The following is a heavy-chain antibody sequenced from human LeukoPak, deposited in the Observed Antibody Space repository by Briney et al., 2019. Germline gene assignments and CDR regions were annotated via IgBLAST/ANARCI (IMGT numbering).Heavy chain of an antibody. Sequence: GGSLRLSCAASGFTFSSYAMRWVRQAPGKGLEWVSAISGSGGSTYYADSVKGRFTISRDNSKNTLYLQMYSLRAEDTAVYYCAKDLTGYSYGSSIDYWGQGTLVTVSS. J-gene: IGHJ4*02. V-gene: IGHV3-23*01. CDR1: GFTFSSYA. D-gene: IGHD5-18*01. CDR3: AKDLTGYSYGSSIDY. CDR2: ISGSGGST.